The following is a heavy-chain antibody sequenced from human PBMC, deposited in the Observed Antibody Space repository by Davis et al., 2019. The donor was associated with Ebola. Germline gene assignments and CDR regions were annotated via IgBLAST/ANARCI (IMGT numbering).Heavy chain of an antibody. D-gene: IGHD3-9*01. CDR1: GFTFSSYW. V-gene: IGHV3-7*01. CDR2: IKQDGSEK. Sequence: GGSLRLFCAASGFTFSSYWMSWVRQAPGKGLEWVANIKQDGSEKYYVDSVKGRFTISRDNAKNSLYLQMNSLRAEDTAVYYCARVNYDILTGYYDYWGQGTLVTVSS. J-gene: IGHJ4*02. CDR3: ARVNYDILTGYYDY.